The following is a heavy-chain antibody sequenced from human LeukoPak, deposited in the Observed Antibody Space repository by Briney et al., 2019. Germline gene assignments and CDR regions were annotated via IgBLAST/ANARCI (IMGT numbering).Heavy chain of an antibody. CDR3: ARRAANSPFDY. Sequence: GGSLRLSCAASGFTFSSYSMNWVRQAPGKGLEWVSYISSSSSTIYYADSVKGRFTISRDNAKNSLYLQMNSLRAEDTAVYYCARRAANSPFDYWGQGALVTVSS. CDR2: ISSSSSTI. J-gene: IGHJ4*02. CDR1: GFTFSSYS. D-gene: IGHD4-23*01. V-gene: IGHV3-48*01.